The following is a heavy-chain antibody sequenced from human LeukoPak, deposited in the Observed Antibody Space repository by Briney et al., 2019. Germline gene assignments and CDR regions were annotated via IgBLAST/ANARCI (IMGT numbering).Heavy chain of an antibody. J-gene: IGHJ3*02. V-gene: IGHV4-34*01. Sequence: SETLSLTCAVYGGSFSGYYWSWIRQPPGKGLEWIGEINHSGSTNYNPSLKSRVTISVDTSKNQFSLKLSSVTAADTAVYYCARGLVVVAAAFDVFDIWGKGTMVTVS. CDR3: ARGLVVVAAAFDVFDI. CDR1: GGSFSGYY. CDR2: INHSGST. D-gene: IGHD2-15*01.